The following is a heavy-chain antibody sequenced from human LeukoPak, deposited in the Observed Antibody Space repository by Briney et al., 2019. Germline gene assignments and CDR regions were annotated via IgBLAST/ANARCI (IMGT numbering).Heavy chain of an antibody. V-gene: IGHV4-39*01. CDR3: ARYRGACFDY. D-gene: IGHD1-26*01. Sequence: SETLSLTCTVSGGSISSYYWGWIRQPPGKGLEWIGSIYYSGSTYYNPSLKSRVTISVDTSKNQFSLKLSSVTAADTAVYYCARYRGACFDYWGQGTLVTVSS. CDR1: GGSISSYY. J-gene: IGHJ4*02. CDR2: IYYSGST.